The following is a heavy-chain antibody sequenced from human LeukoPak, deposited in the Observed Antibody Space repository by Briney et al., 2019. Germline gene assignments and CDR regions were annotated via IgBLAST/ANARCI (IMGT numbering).Heavy chain of an antibody. CDR1: GSTFSSYA. CDR3: AKRPRDSSGYYLGAFDI. Sequence: PGGSLRPSCAASGSTFSSYAMTWVRQAPGKGLEWVSGIYASGAATHYADTVKGRFTIPRDNSKNMLYLQMNTLRAEDTAVYYCAKRPRDSSGYYLGAFDIWGQGTMVTVSS. V-gene: IGHV3-23*01. D-gene: IGHD3-22*01. CDR2: IYASGAAT. J-gene: IGHJ3*02.